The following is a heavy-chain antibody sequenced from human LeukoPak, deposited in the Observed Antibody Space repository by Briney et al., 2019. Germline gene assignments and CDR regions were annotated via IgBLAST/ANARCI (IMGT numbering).Heavy chain of an antibody. CDR1: GYTFTSYG. J-gene: IGHJ4*02. V-gene: IGHV1-18*01. D-gene: IGHD3-3*01. CDR2: ISAYNGNT. Sequence: ASVKVSCKASGYTFTSYGISWVRQAPGQGLEWMGWISAYNGNTNYAQKLQGRVTMTTDTSTSTAYMELSSLRSEDTAVYYCAREGYYDFWSGYSIKGSNFDYWGQGTLVTVSS. CDR3: AREGYYDFWSGYSIKGSNFDY.